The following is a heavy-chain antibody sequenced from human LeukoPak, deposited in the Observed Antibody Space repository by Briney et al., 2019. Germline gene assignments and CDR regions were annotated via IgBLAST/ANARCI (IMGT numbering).Heavy chain of an antibody. CDR1: GYTFTSYG. V-gene: IGHV1-18*01. Sequence: ASVKVSCKASGYTFTSYGISWVRQAPGQGLEWMGWISAYNGNTSYAQKLQGRVTMTTDTSTSTAYMELRSLRSDDTAVYYCARVAQKGSIAVAGTFDYWGQGTLVTVSS. D-gene: IGHD6-19*01. CDR3: ARVAQKGSIAVAGTFDY. J-gene: IGHJ4*02. CDR2: ISAYNGNT.